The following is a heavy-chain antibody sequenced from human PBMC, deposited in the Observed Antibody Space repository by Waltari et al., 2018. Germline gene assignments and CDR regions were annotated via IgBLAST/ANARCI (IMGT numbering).Heavy chain of an antibody. CDR3: ARDFSNYSTLYYYYYYGMDV. D-gene: IGHD4-4*01. CDR2: ISSSSSTI. J-gene: IGHJ6*02. CDR1: GFTFSSYS. Sequence: EVQLVESGGGLVQPGGSPRLSCAASGFTFSSYSMNWVRQAPGKGLEWVSYISSSSSTIYYAVADKGRFTISRDNAKNSLYLPMNSLRAEDTAVYYCARDFSNYSTLYYYYYYGMDVWGQGTTVTVSS. V-gene: IGHV3-48*01.